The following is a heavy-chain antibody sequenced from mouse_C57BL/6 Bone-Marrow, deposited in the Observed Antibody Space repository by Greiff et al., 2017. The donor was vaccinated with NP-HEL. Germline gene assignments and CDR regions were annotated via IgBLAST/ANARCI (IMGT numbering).Heavy chain of an antibody. CDR1: GYSITSGYY. CDR2: ISYDGSN. CDR3: ARTPGSSYDAMDY. Sequence: VQLKESGPGLVKPSQSLSLTCSVTGYSITSGYYWNWIRQFPGNKLEWMGYISYDGSNNYNPSLKNRISITRDTSKNQFFLKLNSVTTEDTATYYCARTPGSSYDAMDYWGQGTSVTVSS. V-gene: IGHV3-6*01. J-gene: IGHJ4*01. D-gene: IGHD1-1*01.